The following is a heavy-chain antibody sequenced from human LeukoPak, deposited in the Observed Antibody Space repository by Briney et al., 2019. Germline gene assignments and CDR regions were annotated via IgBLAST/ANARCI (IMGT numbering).Heavy chain of an antibody. CDR2: MNPNSGNT. CDR3: ARSLVPGTYYYYYYMDV. D-gene: IGHD1-1*01. V-gene: IGHV1-8*03. Sequence: GASVKVSCKASGYTFTSYDINWVRQATGQGLEWMGWMNPNSGNTGYAQKFQGRVTITRNTSISTAYMELSSLRSEDTAVYYCARSLVPGTYYYYYYMDVWGKGTTVTVSS. J-gene: IGHJ6*03. CDR1: GYTFTSYD.